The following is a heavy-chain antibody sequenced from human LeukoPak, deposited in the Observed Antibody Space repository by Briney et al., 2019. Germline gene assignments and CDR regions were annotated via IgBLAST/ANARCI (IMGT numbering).Heavy chain of an antibody. J-gene: IGHJ2*01. CDR1: GGSISSSSYY. CDR2: IYYSGST. CDR3: AREIKWGPAAGSYWYFDL. Sequence: KASETLSLTCTVSGGSISSSSYYWGWIRQPPGKGLEWIGSIYYSGSTYYNPSLKSRVTISVDTSKNQFSLKLSSVTAADTAVYYCAREIKWGPAAGSYWYFDLWGRGTLVTVSP. V-gene: IGHV4-39*02. D-gene: IGHD2-2*01.